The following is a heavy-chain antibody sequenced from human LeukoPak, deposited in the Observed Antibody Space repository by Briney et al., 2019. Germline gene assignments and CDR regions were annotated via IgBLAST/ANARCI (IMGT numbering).Heavy chain of an antibody. V-gene: IGHV3-23*01. J-gene: IGHJ4*02. CDR3: AKAKSYYSNYDY. CDR1: GFTFSNYG. D-gene: IGHD4-11*01. CDR2: ISGSGANT. Sequence: GGSLRLSCAASGFTFSNYGMSWVRQAPGKGLEWVPVISGSGANTYYADSVKGRFTISRDNSKNTLYLQVNSLRAEDTAVYYCAKAKSYYSNYDYWGQGTLVTVSS.